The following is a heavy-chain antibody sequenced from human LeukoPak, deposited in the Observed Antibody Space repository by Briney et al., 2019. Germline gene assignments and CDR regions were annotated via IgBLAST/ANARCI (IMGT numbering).Heavy chain of an antibody. CDR2: INPNSGGT. CDR1: GYTFTSYA. J-gene: IGHJ5*02. D-gene: IGHD5-18*01. Sequence: ASVKVSCKASGYTFTSYAMNWVRQAPGQGLEWMGWINPNSGGTNYAQKFQGRVTMTRDTSISTAYMELSSLRSEDTAVYYCATEGRGYSYGPKGFNWFDPWGQGTLVTVSS. CDR3: ATEGRGYSYGPKGFNWFDP. V-gene: IGHV1-2*02.